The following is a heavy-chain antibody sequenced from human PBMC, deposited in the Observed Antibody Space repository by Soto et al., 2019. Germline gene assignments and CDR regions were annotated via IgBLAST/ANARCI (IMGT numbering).Heavy chain of an antibody. CDR1: GYTFTSNP. J-gene: IGHJ4*02. CDR3: ARGPGGPDGPGDY. D-gene: IGHD2-15*01. CDR2: INAANGNT. Sequence: QFQLVQSGAEVKKPGASVKVSCKASGYTFTSNPMHWVPQAPGQRLGWMGGINAANGNTKYSQRFQGRVTITRDTSASTAYMELRSLRSEDTAVYYCARGPGGPDGPGDYWGQGTLVTVSS. V-gene: IGHV1-3*01.